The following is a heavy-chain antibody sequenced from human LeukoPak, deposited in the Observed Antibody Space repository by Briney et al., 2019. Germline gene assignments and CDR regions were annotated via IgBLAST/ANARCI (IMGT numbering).Heavy chain of an antibody. CDR1: GYSISSNYH. J-gene: IGHJ5*02. CDR3: ARVIVREFDP. V-gene: IGHV4-38-2*02. CDR2: IFHSGTT. Sequence: PSETLSLTCTVSGYSISSNYHWGWIRPSPRKGLVWIGYIFHSGTTYYNPSLKTRVTISVDTSKNKFSLKLSSVTAADTAVYYCARVIVREFDPWGQGTLVTVSS. D-gene: IGHD2/OR15-2a*01.